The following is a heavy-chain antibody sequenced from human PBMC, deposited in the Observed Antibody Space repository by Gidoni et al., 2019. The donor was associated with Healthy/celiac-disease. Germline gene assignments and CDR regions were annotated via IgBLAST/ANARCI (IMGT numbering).Heavy chain of an antibody. CDR1: GRSFSGYN. CDR2: INHSGST. D-gene: IGHD3-22*01. J-gene: IGHJ4*02. Sequence: QLQLQQCRAGRVQPSAPLSLSCAVYGRSFSGYNWSWIRQHPGKGLEWMGEINHSGSTNYNQSLKSRVTIALDTSKNQFSLKLSFVTAADTAVYYCARSYRTYYYDSSGYRTFDYWGQGTLVTVSS. CDR3: ARSYRTYYYDSSGYRTFDY. V-gene: IGHV4-34*01.